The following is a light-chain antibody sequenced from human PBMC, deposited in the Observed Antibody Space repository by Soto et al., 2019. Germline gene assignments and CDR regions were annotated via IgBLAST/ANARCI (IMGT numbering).Light chain of an antibody. J-gene: IGLJ2*01. Sequence: LTQPHSVSESPGKTVTISCTCSSGSIASNYVQWYQQRPGSAPTTVIYEDNQRPSGVPDRFSGSIDSSSNSASLTISGLKTEDEADYYCQSYDSSNVVFGGGTKLTVL. CDR1: SGSIASNY. CDR2: EDN. V-gene: IGLV6-57*04. CDR3: QSYDSSNVV.